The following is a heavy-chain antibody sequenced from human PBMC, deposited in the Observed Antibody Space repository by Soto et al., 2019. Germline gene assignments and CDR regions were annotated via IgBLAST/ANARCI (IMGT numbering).Heavy chain of an antibody. CDR3: ARRTSGYFGY. V-gene: IGHV3-23*03. Sequence: EVQLLESGGGLVQPGGSLTLSCAASGFTFSDYTMSWVRQAPGKVLECVSVILSDHNTYYADSVRGRFTISRDNSKNTLYLEMNSLRAEDTAVDYCARRTSGYFGYWGQGTLVTVSS. CDR1: GFTFSDYT. D-gene: IGHD6-19*01. J-gene: IGHJ4*02. CDR2: ILSDHNT.